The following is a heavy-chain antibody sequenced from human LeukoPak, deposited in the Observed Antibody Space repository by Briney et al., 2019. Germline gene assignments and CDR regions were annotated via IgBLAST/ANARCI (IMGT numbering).Heavy chain of an antibody. J-gene: IGHJ4*02. CDR1: GYTFTSYG. CDR3: ATFPDYYYDSSGYYEFDY. Sequence: ASVKVSCKASGYTFTSYGISWVRQAPGQGLKWMGWISAYNGNTNYAQKLQGRVTMTTDTSTSTAYMELRSLRSDDTAVYYCATFPDYYYDSSGYYEFDYWGQGTLVTVSS. V-gene: IGHV1-18*01. CDR2: ISAYNGNT. D-gene: IGHD3-22*01.